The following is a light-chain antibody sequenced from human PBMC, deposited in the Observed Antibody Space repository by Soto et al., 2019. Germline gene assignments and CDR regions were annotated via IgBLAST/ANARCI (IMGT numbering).Light chain of an antibody. V-gene: IGKV1-39*01. J-gene: IGKJ2*01. Sequence: DIQMTQSPSSLSASVGDRVTITCRASQSISSYLNWYQQKPGQAPNLLIYAASRLQSGVPSRFSGSGSGTDFTLNISSLQPEDFATYYCQQSYSTPPTFGQGTKLEIK. CDR3: QQSYSTPPT. CDR2: AAS. CDR1: QSISSY.